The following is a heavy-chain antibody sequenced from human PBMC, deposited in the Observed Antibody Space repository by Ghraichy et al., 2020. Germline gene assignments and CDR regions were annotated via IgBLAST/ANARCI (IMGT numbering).Heavy chain of an antibody. CDR2: IWYDGSNK. J-gene: IGHJ4*02. Sequence: GGSLRLSCAASGFTFSSYGTHWVRQAPGKGLEWVAVIWYDGSNKYYADSVKGRFTISRDNSKNTLYLQMNSLRAEDTAVYYCARDVGIAAAGTFDYWGQGTLVTVSS. D-gene: IGHD6-13*01. CDR1: GFTFSSYG. CDR3: ARDVGIAAAGTFDY. V-gene: IGHV3-33*01.